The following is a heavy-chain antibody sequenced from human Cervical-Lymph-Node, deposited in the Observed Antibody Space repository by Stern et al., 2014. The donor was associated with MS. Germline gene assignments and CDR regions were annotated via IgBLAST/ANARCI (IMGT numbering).Heavy chain of an antibody. D-gene: IGHD3-10*01. J-gene: IGHJ6*02. CDR3: ARDPGGYFHGMDV. V-gene: IGHV1-18*01. CDR1: GYTFSTYG. CDR2: ISGHNGNT. Sequence: QVQLGQSGAEVKKPGASVKVSCKTSGYTFSTYGITWVRQAPGQGPERMGWISGHNGNTNFAERFQGRLTMTTDTSTRTAYMELRSLRYDDTAVYFCARDPGGYFHGMDVWGQGTTVTVSS.